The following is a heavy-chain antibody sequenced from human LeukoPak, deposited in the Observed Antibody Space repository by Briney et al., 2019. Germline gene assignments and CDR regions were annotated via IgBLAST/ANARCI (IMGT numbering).Heavy chain of an antibody. CDR1: GFTFSGYA. D-gene: IGHD3-3*01. V-gene: IGHV3-23*01. CDR3: AKVSYYDFWRVPFDY. J-gene: IGHJ4*02. CDR2: ISGSGGST. Sequence: GGSLRLSCGASGFTFSGYAMSWVRQAPGKGLEWVSAISGSGGSTYYADSVKGRFTISRDNSKNTLYLQMNSLRAEDTAVYYCAKVSYYDFWRVPFDYWGQGTLVTVSS.